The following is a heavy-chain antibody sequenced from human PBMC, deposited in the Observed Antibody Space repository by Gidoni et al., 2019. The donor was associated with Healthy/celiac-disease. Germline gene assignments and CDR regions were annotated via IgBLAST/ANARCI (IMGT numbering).Heavy chain of an antibody. CDR2: IWYDGSNK. J-gene: IGHJ4*02. Sequence: QVQLVESGGGVVQPGRSLRLSCAASGFTFSSYGMHWVRQAPGKGLEWVAVIWYDGSNKYYADSVKGRFTISRDNSKNTLYLQMNSLRAEDTAVYYCARDGLSYYYGSGAVDYWGQGTLVTVSS. CDR1: GFTFSSYG. V-gene: IGHV3-33*01. D-gene: IGHD3-10*01. CDR3: ARDGLSYYYGSGAVDY.